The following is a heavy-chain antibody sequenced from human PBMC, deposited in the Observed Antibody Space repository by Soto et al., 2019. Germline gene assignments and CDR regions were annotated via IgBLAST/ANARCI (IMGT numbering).Heavy chain of an antibody. V-gene: IGHV4-39*01. CDR2: IYYSGST. Sequence: SETLSLTCTVSGGSISNSDDYWGWIRQPPEKGLEWIGSIYYSGSTYYNPSLKSRVTISVDTSKNQFSLELSSVTAADTAVYYCARRGSSSWYGYWGQGTLVTVSS. CDR1: GGSISNSDDY. J-gene: IGHJ4*02. D-gene: IGHD6-13*01. CDR3: ARRGSSSWYGY.